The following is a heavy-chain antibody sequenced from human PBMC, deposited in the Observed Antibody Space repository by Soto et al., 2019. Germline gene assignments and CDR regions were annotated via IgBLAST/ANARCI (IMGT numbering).Heavy chain of an antibody. Sequence: GESLKISCMGSGYKVSTWHNFTSYWIAWVRQMPGEGLEWMGIIYPGDSDTRYSPSFQGQVTISADKSISTAYLQWSSLKASDTAMYYCARRGGYSSYYGMDVWGQGTTVTVSS. CDR1: GYKVSTWHNFTSYW. J-gene: IGHJ6*02. CDR2: IYPGDSDT. CDR3: ARRGGYSSYYGMDV. V-gene: IGHV5-51*01. D-gene: IGHD5-18*01.